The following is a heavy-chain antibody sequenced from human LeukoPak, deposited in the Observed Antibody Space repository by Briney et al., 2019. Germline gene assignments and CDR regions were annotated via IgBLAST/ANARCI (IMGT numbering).Heavy chain of an antibody. CDR3: ARDLFNCSGGSCYRGYYYYGMDV. CDR1: GFTVSSNY. J-gene: IGHJ6*02. CDR2: IYSGGNT. Sequence: GGSLRLSCAASGFTVSSNYMTWVRQAPGKGLEWVSVIYSGGNTYYADSVKGRFTISRDNAKNTLYLQMNSLRAEDTAVYYCARDLFNCSGGSCYRGYYYYGMDVWGQGTTVTVSS. D-gene: IGHD2-15*01. V-gene: IGHV3-66*01.